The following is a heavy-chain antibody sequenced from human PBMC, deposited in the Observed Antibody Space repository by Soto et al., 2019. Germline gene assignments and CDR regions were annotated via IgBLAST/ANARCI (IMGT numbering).Heavy chain of an antibody. CDR1: GGTFSSYA. CDR3: ASTKYYDFWSGYYTAESYYYYGMDV. V-gene: IGHV1-69*13. CDR2: IIPIFGTA. D-gene: IGHD3-3*01. J-gene: IGHJ6*02. Sequence: GASVKVSCKASGGTFSSYAISWVRQAPGQGLEWMGGIIPIFGTANYAQKFQGRVTITADESTSTAYMELSSLRSEDTAVYYCASTKYYDFWSGYYTAESYYYYGMDVWGQGTTVTVSS.